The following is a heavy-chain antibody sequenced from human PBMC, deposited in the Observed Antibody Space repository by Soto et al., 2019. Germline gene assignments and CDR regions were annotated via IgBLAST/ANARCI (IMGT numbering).Heavy chain of an antibody. CDR3: ARAHYGDFWFDP. CDR1: GGSISSYY. CDR2: IYYSGST. Sequence: SETLSLTCTVSGGSISSYYWSWIRQPPGKGLEWIGYIYYSGSTNYNPSLKSRVTISVDTSKNQFSLKLSSVTAADTAVYYCARAHYGDFWFDPWGQGTLVTVSS. J-gene: IGHJ5*02. V-gene: IGHV4-59*08. D-gene: IGHD4-17*01.